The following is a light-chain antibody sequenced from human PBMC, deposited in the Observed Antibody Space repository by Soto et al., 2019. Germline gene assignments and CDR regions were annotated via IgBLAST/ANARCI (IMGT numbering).Light chain of an antibody. V-gene: IGLV1-40*01. J-gene: IGLJ1*01. CDR2: GNS. Sequence: QSVLTQPPSVSGAPGQRVTISCTGSSSNIGAGYDVHWYQQLPGTAPKLLIYGNSNRPSGVPDRFSGSKSGTSASLAITGLHVEDEADYYCQSYDTNLSGYVFGTGTKLTVL. CDR3: QSYDTNLSGYV. CDR1: SSNIGAGYD.